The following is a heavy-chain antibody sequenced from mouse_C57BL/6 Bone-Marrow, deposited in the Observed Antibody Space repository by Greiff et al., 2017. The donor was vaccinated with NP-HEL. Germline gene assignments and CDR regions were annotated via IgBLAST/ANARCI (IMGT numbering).Heavy chain of an antibody. CDR1: GYTFTSYW. CDR3: ARPALYGSSFLGY. D-gene: IGHD1-1*01. CDR2: IHPNSGST. J-gene: IGHJ2*01. Sequence: VQLQQPGAELVKPGASVKLSCKASGYTFTSYWMHWVKQRPGQGLEWIGMIHPNSGSTNYNEKFKSKATLTVDKSSSTAYMQLSSLTSEDSAVYYCARPALYGSSFLGYRGQGTTLTVSS. V-gene: IGHV1-64*01.